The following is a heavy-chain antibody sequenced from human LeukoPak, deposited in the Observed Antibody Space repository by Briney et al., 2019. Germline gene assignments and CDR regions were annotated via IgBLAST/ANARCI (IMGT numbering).Heavy chain of an antibody. J-gene: IGHJ4*02. CDR2: IIPIFGTA. CDR1: GGTFSSYA. Sequence: GASVKVSCKASGGTFSSYAISWVRQAPGQGLEWMGGIIPIFGTANYAQKFQGRVTITADESTSTAYMELSSLRSEDTAVYYCARDLGGNPAYYFDYWGQGTLVTVSS. CDR3: ARDLGGNPAYYFDY. V-gene: IGHV1-69*13. D-gene: IGHD4-23*01.